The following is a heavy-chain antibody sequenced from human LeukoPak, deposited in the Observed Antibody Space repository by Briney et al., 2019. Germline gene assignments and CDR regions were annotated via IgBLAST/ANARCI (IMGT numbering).Heavy chain of an antibody. CDR2: ISGGGSSA. D-gene: IGHD5-12*01. CDR3: AKDPDIVATIFFDY. CDR1: GFTFTGFA. V-gene: IGHV3-23*01. J-gene: IGHJ4*02. Sequence: GGSLRLSCAASGFTFTGFAMSWVRLAPGKGLQWVAAISGGGSSAYYADSVKGRFTISRDNSKNTLYLQMNSLRAEDTAVYYCAKDPDIVATIFFDYWGQGTLVTVSS.